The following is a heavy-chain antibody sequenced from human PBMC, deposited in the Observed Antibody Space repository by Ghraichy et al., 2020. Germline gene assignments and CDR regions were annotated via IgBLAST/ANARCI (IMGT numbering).Heavy chain of an antibody. Sequence: SVKVSCKASGGTFSSYAISWVRQAPGQGLEWMGRIIPIFGTANYAQKFQGRVTITADESTSTAYMELSSLRSEDTAVYYCARDYPDCGGDCRDAFDIWGQGTMVTVSS. V-gene: IGHV1-69*13. CDR1: GGTFSSYA. J-gene: IGHJ3*02. CDR3: ARDYPDCGGDCRDAFDI. CDR2: IIPIFGTA. D-gene: IGHD2-21*01.